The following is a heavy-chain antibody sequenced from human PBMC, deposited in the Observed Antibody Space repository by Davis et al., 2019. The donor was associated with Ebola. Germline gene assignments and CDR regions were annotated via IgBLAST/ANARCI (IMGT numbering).Heavy chain of an antibody. J-gene: IGHJ4*02. V-gene: IGHV3-30*18. CDR1: GFTFSSYG. D-gene: IGHD3-10*01. CDR3: AKDDGLLWFGELLGTFDY. Sequence: GESLKISCAASGFTFSSYGMHWVRQAPGKGLEWVAVISYDGSNKYYADSVKGRFTISRDNSKNTLYLQMNSLRAEDTAVYYCAKDDGLLWFGELLGTFDYWGQGTLVTVSS. CDR2: ISYDGSNK.